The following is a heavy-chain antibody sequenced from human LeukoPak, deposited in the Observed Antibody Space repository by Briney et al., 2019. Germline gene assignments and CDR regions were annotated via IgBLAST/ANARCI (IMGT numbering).Heavy chain of an antibody. CDR2: FDPEDGET. J-gene: IGHJ3*02. V-gene: IGHV1-24*01. CDR1: GYTLTELS. CDR3: ATGDYEAGAFDI. D-gene: IGHD4-17*01. Sequence: AASVKVSCKVSGYTLTELSMHWVRQAPGKGLEWMGGFDPEDGETIYAQKFQGRVTMTEDTSTDTAYMELSSVRSEDTAVYYCATGDYEAGAFDIWGQGTMVTVSS.